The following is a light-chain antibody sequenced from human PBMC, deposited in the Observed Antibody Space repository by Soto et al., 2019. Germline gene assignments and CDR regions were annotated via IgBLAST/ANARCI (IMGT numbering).Light chain of an antibody. V-gene: IGKV1-39*01. J-gene: IGKJ1*01. CDR2: AAS. CDR3: QQSYSTPTWT. Sequence: DIQMPQSPSYLSASVGDRVTITCRARQSISSYLNWYQQKPGKAPKLLIYAASSLQSGVPSRFSRSGSGTDFTRTISSLQPEAFATYYCQQSYSTPTWTFGQGTKGEIK. CDR1: QSISSY.